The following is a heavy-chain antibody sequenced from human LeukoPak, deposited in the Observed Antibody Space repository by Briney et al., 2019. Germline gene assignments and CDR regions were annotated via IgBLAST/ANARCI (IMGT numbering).Heavy chain of an antibody. CDR3: AKDGAMAAAGYYFDY. D-gene: IGHD6-13*01. CDR2: IASDGNDK. J-gene: IGHJ4*02. CDR1: AFPFRNYA. Sequence: GGSLRLSCAASAFPFRNYAMHWLRQAPGKGLEWVAVIASDGNDKHLADSVKGRFTISRDNSRNTLFLQMNSLRPEDTAVYYCAKDGAMAAAGYYFDYWSQGTPVTVSS. V-gene: IGHV3-30*18.